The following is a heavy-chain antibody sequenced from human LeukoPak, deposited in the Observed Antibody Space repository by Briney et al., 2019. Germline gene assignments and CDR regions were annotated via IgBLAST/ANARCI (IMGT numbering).Heavy chain of an antibody. V-gene: IGHV1-69*13. CDR1: GGTFSRYA. J-gene: IGHJ3*02. D-gene: IGHD7-27*01. CDR3: ARDRTYPWGALGI. Sequence: ASVKVSCKASGGTFSRYAISWVRQAPGQGLEWMGGISPIFGTVNYAQKFQGRVTITADESTSTAYMEVSSLRSEDTAMYHCARDRTYPWGALGIWGQGTVVTVSS. CDR2: ISPIFGTV.